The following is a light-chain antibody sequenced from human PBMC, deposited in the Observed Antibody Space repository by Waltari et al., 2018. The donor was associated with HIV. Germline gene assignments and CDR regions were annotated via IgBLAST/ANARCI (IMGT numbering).Light chain of an antibody. V-gene: IGLV2-23*02. J-gene: IGLJ3*02. CDR3: CSYAGSRTWV. CDR1: SSDVDGYNF. CDR2: DVF. Sequence: QPALTQPASVSGSPGPSITISCTGTSSDVDGYNFGSCYQQHPGKAPKLIIFDVFKRPSGVSVRFSGSKSGNTASLTISGLQSEDEADYYCCSYAGSRTWVFGGGTKVTVL.